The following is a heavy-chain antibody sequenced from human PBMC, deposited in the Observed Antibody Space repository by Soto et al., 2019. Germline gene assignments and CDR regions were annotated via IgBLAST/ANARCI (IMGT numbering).Heavy chain of an antibody. D-gene: IGHD3-3*02. CDR2: IWYDGSNK. CDR3: ARDSSLEDDALDKEGYYYYYGMDV. CDR1: GFTFSSYG. Sequence: QVQLVESGGGVVQPGRSLRLSCAASGFTFSSYGMHWVRQAPGKGLEWVAVIWYDGSNKYYADSVKGRFTISRDNYKKPLYLQMNSLRAEETAVYYCARDSSLEDDALDKEGYYYYYGMDVWGQGTTVTVSS. J-gene: IGHJ6*02. V-gene: IGHV3-33*01.